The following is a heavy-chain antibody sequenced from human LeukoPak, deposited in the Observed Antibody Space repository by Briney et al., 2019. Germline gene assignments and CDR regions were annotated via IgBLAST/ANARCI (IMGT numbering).Heavy chain of an antibody. D-gene: IGHD4-23*01. CDR1: GYSFTSYW. CDR2: IYPGDSDT. V-gene: IGHV5-51*01. CDR3: ARQAPNSKRGYLDY. Sequence: KFGESLKISCKGSGYSFTSYWIGWVRQMPGKGLEWMGIIYPGDSDTRYSPSFQGQVTVSADKSISTAYLQWSSLKASDTAMYYCARQAPNSKRGYLDYWGQGTLVTVSS. J-gene: IGHJ4*02.